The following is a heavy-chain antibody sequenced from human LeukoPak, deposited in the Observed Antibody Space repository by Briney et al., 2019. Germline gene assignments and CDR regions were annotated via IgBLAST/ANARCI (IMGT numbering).Heavy chain of an antibody. Sequence: GGSLRLSCAASGFTVSTNYMTWVRQAPGKGLEWVANIETDGDEKNYVDSVKGRFTISRDNARNSLYLQMSSLRVEDTAVYYCARDIPSGFYTPDYWGRGTLVTVSS. V-gene: IGHV3-7*01. D-gene: IGHD6-25*01. CDR3: ARDIPSGFYTPDY. CDR2: IETDGDEK. J-gene: IGHJ4*02. CDR1: GFTVSTNY.